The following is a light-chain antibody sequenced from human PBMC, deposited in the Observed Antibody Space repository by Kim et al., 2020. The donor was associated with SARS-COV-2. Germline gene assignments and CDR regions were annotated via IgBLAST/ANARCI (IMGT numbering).Light chain of an antibody. J-gene: IGLJ3*02. V-gene: IGLV4-69*01. Sequence: SVKLTCTLSSGHSSNPIAWHQQQAEKGPRYLMKLKGDGSHSKGDGIPDRFSGSSSGAERYLTISSLQSDDEADYYCETWGTGIWVFGGGTQLTVL. CDR3: ETWGTGIWV. CDR1: SGHSSNP. CDR2: LKGDGSH.